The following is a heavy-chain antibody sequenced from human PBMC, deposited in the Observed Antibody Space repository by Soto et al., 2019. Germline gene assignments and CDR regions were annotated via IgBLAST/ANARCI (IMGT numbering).Heavy chain of an antibody. CDR1: GLTIIHYA. D-gene: IGHD3-16*01. CDR2: IWSDGSNE. CDR3: ARVYGGWFDP. V-gene: IGHV3-33*01. Sequence: RVSWGAVGLTIIHYAMRWARQAPGKGLEWVAVIWSDGSNENYADSVRGRFTISRDNPKNTLYLQMNSLRAEDTAVYYCARVYGGWFDPWGQGTLVTVSS. J-gene: IGHJ5*02.